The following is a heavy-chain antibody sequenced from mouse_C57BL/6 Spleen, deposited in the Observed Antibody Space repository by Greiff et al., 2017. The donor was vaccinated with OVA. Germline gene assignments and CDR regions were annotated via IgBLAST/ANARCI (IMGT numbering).Heavy chain of an antibody. J-gene: IGHJ2*01. Sequence: EVQLQESGPELVKPGASVKISCKASGYSFTGYYMNWVKQSPEKSLEWIGEINPSTGGTTYNQKFKAKATLTVDKSSSTAYMQLKSLTSEDSAVYYCARRGSFDYWGQGTTLTVSS. CDR3: ARRGSFDY. CDR2: INPSTGGT. CDR1: GYSFTGYY. D-gene: IGHD1-1*01. V-gene: IGHV1-42*01.